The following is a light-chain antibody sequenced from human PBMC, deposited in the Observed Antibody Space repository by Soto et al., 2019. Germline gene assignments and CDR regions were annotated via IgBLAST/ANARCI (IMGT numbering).Light chain of an antibody. V-gene: IGLV2-14*01. CDR2: EVS. CDR3: RSYTRSSTLVV. CDR1: SSDVGGYNY. J-gene: IGLJ2*01. Sequence: QSVLTQPASVSGSPGQSITISCTGTSSDVGGYNYVSWYQEHPGKAPKLMIYEVSNRPSGVSNRFSGSKSGNTASLTISGLQAEDEADYYCRSYTRSSTLVVFGGGTKLTVL.